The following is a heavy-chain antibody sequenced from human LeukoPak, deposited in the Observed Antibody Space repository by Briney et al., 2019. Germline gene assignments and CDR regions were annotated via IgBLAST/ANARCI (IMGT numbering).Heavy chain of an antibody. CDR2: IYPGDSDT. J-gene: IGHJ4*02. Sequence: GESLKISCKGSGYSFTSYWIGWARQMPGKGLEWMGIIYPGDSDTRYSPSFQGQVTISADKSISTAYLQWSSLKASDTAMYYCARRDTVAYCGGDCYSGHFDYWGQGTLVAVSS. CDR1: GYSFTSYW. D-gene: IGHD2-21*02. V-gene: IGHV5-51*01. CDR3: ARRDTVAYCGGDCYSGHFDY.